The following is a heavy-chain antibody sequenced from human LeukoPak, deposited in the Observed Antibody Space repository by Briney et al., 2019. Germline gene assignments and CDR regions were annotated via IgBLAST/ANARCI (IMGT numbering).Heavy chain of an antibody. D-gene: IGHD3-22*01. J-gene: IGHJ3*02. CDR3: ARAYYDSSGYPDAFDI. CDR1: GGSISSYY. V-gene: IGHV4-59*01. CDR2: IYYSGST. Sequence: SETLSLTCTVSGGSISSYYWSWIRQPPGKGLEWIGYIYYSGSTNYNPSLKSRVTISVDTSKNQFSLKLSSVTAADTAVYYCARAYYDSSGYPDAFDIWGQGTMVTVSS.